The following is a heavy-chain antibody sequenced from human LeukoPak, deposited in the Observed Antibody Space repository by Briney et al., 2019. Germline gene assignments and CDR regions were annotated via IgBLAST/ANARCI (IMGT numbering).Heavy chain of an antibody. V-gene: IGHV3-23*01. D-gene: IGHD3-16*01. Sequence: GGSLRLSCVASGFTFANYAMSWVRQAPGKGLEWVSAISGSGGSKYYADSVKGRFTISRDNSKNTLYLQMNSLRAADTAVYYCASSRGPNVFGGVHDYWGQGTLVTVSS. J-gene: IGHJ4*02. CDR3: ASSRGPNVFGGVHDY. CDR1: GFTFANYA. CDR2: ISGSGGSK.